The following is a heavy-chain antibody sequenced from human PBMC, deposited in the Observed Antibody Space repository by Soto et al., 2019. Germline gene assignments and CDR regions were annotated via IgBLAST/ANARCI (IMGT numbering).Heavy chain of an antibody. CDR2: IYSGGST. CDR3: ARVPTSDAFDI. J-gene: IGHJ3*02. V-gene: IGHV3-66*01. D-gene: IGHD1-26*01. Sequence: GSLRLSCAASGFTVSSNYMSWVRQAPGKGLEWVSVIYSGGSTYYADSVKGRFTISRDNSKNTLYLQMSSLRAEDTAVYYCARVPTSDAFDIWGQGTMVTVSS. CDR1: GFTVSSNY.